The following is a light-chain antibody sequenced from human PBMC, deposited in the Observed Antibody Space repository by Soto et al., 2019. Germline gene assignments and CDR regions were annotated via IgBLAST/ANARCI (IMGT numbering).Light chain of an antibody. J-gene: IGLJ2*01. CDR1: SSDVGGYNY. CDR2: DVS. Sequence: QSALTQPASVSGSPGQSITVSCTGTSSDVGGYNYVSWYQQHPGKAPKLMIYDVSNRPSGISNRFSGSKSGNTASLTISGLQTEDEADYYCISYTSSNTLVFGGGTKLTVL. V-gene: IGLV2-14*01. CDR3: ISYTSSNTLV.